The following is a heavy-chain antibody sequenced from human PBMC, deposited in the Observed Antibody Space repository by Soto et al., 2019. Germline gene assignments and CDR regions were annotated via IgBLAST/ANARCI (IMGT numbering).Heavy chain of an antibody. J-gene: IGHJ4*02. D-gene: IGHD6-6*01. CDR3: ARYEYGIAARPSGDY. CDR1: GGSISSGGYY. CDR2: IYYSGST. Sequence: SETLSLTCTVSGGSISSGGYYWSWIRQHPGKGLEWIGYIYYSGSTYYNPSLKSRVTISVDTSKNQFSLKLSSVTAADTAVYYCARYEYGIAARPSGDYWGQGTLVTVSS. V-gene: IGHV4-31*03.